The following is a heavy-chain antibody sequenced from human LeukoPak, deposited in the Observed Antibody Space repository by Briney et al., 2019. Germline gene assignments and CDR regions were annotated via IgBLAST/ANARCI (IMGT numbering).Heavy chain of an antibody. CDR1: GFTFSSYG. Sequence: PGGSLRLSCAASGFTFSSYGMHWVRQAPGKGLEWVAFIRYDGSNKYYADSVKGRFTISRDNSKNTLYVQMNSLRAEDTAVYYCAKDAGFYYYMDVWGKGTTVTVSS. CDR3: AKDAGFYYYMDV. D-gene: IGHD5-12*01. V-gene: IGHV3-30*02. CDR2: IRYDGSNK. J-gene: IGHJ6*03.